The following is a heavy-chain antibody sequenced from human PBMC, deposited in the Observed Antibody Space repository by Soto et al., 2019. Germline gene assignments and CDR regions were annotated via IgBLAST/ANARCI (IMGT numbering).Heavy chain of an antibody. CDR1: GCTIRISICH. CDR3: ARHGITGSYYDAFDI. D-gene: IGHD1-26*01. V-gene: IGHV4-39*01. CDR2: INYSGTT. J-gene: IGHJ3*02. Sequence: SDSLSHTYSSSGCTIRISICHGRWKRQPPGKGLEWIASINYSGTTFYNPSLKSRVTLSVDTSKNQFALKLSSVTAAETAVYYCARHGITGSYYDAFDIWGQGTMVT.